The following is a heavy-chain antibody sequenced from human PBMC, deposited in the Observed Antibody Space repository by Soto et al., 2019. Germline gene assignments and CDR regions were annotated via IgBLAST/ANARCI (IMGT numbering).Heavy chain of an antibody. V-gene: IGHV1-18*01. CDR1: GYSFPSQG. CDR2: VSPYNGNT. Sequence: QAQLVQSGAEVQNPGASVKVSCKASGYSFPSQGINWVRQAPGQGLEWMGWVSPYNGNTNYAQNLQGSATTTTDTSTSTAYMERRSLRSEDTAVYYCARGSAVVGASYVFDTWGQGTMVTVSS. J-gene: IGHJ3*02. CDR3: ARGSAVVGASYVFDT. D-gene: IGHD1-26*01.